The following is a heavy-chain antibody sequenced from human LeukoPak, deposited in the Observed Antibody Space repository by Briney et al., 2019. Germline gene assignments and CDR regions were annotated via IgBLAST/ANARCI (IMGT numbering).Heavy chain of an antibody. CDR1: GYTFTSYG. CDR2: ISAYNGNT. J-gene: IGHJ6*02. CDR3: ARDQSIWFGELLRSYGIDV. V-gene: IGHV1-18*01. Sequence: GASVKVSFKASGYTFTSYGISWVRQAPGQGLEWMGWISAYNGNTNYAQKLQGRVTMTTDTSTSTAYMELRSLRSDDTAVYYCARDQSIWFGELLRSYGIDVWGQGTTVTVSS. D-gene: IGHD3-10*01.